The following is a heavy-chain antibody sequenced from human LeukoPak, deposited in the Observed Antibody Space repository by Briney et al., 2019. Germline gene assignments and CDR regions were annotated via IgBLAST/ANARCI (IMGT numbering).Heavy chain of an antibody. J-gene: IGHJ4*02. Sequence: GASVKVSCKASGYTFTSYYMHWVRQAPGQGLEWMGIINPSGGSTSYAQKFQGRVTMTRDTSISTAYMELSRLRSDDTAVYYCARGNLVGGTYYFDYWGQGTLVTVSS. CDR1: GYTFTSYY. D-gene: IGHD1-26*01. CDR2: INPSGGST. V-gene: IGHV1-46*01. CDR3: ARGNLVGGTYYFDY.